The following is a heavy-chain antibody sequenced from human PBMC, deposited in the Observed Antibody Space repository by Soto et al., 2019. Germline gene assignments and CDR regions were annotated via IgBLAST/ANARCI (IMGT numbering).Heavy chain of an antibody. CDR2: IYYSGST. CDR1: GGSISSGGYY. V-gene: IGHV4-61*08. CDR3: ARDRWFGGFYYFDY. J-gene: IGHJ4*02. D-gene: IGHD3-10*01. Sequence: SETLSLTCTVSGGSISSGGYYWSWIRQHPGKGLEWIGYIYYSGSTNYNPSLKSRVTISVDTSKNQFSLKLSSVTAADTAVYYCARDRWFGGFYYFDYWGQGTLVTVSS.